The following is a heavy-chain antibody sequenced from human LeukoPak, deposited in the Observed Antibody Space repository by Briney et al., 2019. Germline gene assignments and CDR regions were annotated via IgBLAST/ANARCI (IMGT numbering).Heavy chain of an antibody. J-gene: IGHJ5*02. D-gene: IGHD1-26*01. CDR1: GFTFSSNA. CDR3: AKSGVGASQNWFDP. Sequence: GGSLRLYSAASGFTFSSNAMSWVRQAPGKGLEWVSAISGSGGSTYYADSVKGRFTISRDNSKNALYLQMNSLRAEDTAVYYCAKSGVGASQNWFDPWGQGTLVTVSS. V-gene: IGHV3-23*01. CDR2: ISGSGGST.